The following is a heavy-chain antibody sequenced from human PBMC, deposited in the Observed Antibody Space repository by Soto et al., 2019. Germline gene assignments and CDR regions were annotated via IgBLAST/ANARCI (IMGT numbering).Heavy chain of an antibody. Sequence: PGESLKISCKGSGYSFTSYWIGWVRQMPGKGLEWMGIIYPGDSDTRYSPSFQGQVTISADKSTSTAYLQWSSLTAADTAVYYCARSELELRIWGQGTLVTVSS. CDR1: GYSFTSYW. J-gene: IGHJ4*02. CDR2: IYPGDSDT. V-gene: IGHV5-51*01. D-gene: IGHD1-7*01. CDR3: ARSELELRI.